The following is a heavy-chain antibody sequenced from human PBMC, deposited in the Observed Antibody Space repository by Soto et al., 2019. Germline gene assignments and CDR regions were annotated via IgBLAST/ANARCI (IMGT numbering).Heavy chain of an antibody. V-gene: IGHV1-69*13. Sequence: ASVKVSCKASGGTFSSYAISWVRQAPGQGLEWMGGIIPIFGTANYAQKFQGRVTITADESTSTAYMELSSLRSEDTAVYYCARDYYDSSGYLNLDYWGQGTLVTVSS. CDR1: GGTFSSYA. CDR3: ARDYYDSSGYLNLDY. D-gene: IGHD3-22*01. J-gene: IGHJ4*02. CDR2: IIPIFGTA.